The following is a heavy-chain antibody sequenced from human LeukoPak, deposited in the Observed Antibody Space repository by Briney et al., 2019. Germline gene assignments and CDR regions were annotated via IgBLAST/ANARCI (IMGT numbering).Heavy chain of an antibody. Sequence: PSETLSLTCTVSGGSISNYYWSWIRQPPGKGLEWIGYIYYSGSGNYNPSLKSRVTISVDTSKNQFSLKLSSVTAADTAVYYCARGPPSFGYWGQGTLVTVSS. CDR3: ARGPPSFGY. CDR2: IYYSGSG. V-gene: IGHV4-59*01. CDR1: GGSISNYY. J-gene: IGHJ4*02.